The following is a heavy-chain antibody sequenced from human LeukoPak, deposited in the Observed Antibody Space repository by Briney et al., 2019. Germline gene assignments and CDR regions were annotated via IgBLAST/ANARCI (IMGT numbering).Heavy chain of an antibody. CDR1: GFTFTTYA. Sequence: GGSLRLSCAASGFTFTTYAMSWVRQAPGKGLEWVSAIGGSSNFTYYAECVKGRFTISRDNSKKTLYLQMNSLRAEDTAVYYCAKADRGWGVITKDWGQGTLVTVSS. D-gene: IGHD3-10*01. J-gene: IGHJ4*02. CDR3: AKADRGWGVITKD. V-gene: IGHV3-23*01. CDR2: IGGSSNFT.